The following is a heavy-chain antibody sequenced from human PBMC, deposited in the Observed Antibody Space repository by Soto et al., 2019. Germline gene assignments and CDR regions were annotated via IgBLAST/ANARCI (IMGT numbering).Heavy chain of an antibody. CDR1: GGTFSSYT. V-gene: IGHV1-69*02. CDR2: IIPILGIA. CDR3: GGGGIGAGGVGY. J-gene: IGHJ4*02. D-gene: IGHD6-13*01. Sequence: QVQLVQSGAEVKKPGSSVKVSCKASGGTFSSYTISWVRQAPGQGLEWMGRIIPILGIANYAQKFQGRVTISADKSTSTDYMELSSMRSEDTAVYCCGGGGIGAGGVGYWGQGTLVTVSS.